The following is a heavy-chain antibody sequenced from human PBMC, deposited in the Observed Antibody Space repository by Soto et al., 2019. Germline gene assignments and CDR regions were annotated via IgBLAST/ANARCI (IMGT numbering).Heavy chain of an antibody. J-gene: IGHJ4*02. CDR2: ISYDGTNK. CDR1: GFSFSISP. Sequence: GGSLRLSCAASGFSFSISPMHWVRQAPGKGPEWVALISYDGTNKFYADSVKGRFTISRDNSKSTLYLQVDSLRPEDAAVYYCARDPKTSGGQHWAFNYFDSWGQGTLATVSS. CDR3: ARDPKTSGGQHWAFNYFDS. D-gene: IGHD7-27*01. V-gene: IGHV3-30-3*01.